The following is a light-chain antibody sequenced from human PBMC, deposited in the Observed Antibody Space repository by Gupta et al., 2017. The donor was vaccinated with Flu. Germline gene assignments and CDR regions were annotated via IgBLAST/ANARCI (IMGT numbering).Light chain of an antibody. CDR2: DVS. CDR1: SSDVGGYNY. Sequence: QSALTQPRLVSGSPGQSVTISCTGTSSDVGGYNYVSWYQQHPGKAPKLMIYDVSKRPSGVPDRFSGSKSGNTASLTISGLQAEDEADYYCCSYAGSYTHWVFGGGTKLTVL. V-gene: IGLV2-11*01. J-gene: IGLJ3*02. CDR3: CSYAGSYTHWV.